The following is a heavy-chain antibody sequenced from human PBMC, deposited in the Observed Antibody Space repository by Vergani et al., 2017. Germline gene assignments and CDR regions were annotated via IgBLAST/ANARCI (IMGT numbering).Heavy chain of an antibody. V-gene: IGHV1-2*02. CDR1: GYTFTGYY. Sequence: QVQLVQSGAEVKRPGASVKVSCKASGYTFTGYYLHWVRLAPGQGLEWMGWINPKNGLTKYAQRFQGRVSLTRDTSITTAFRELSSLRSDDTAMYYCTSFPTETSEYYDSTGYYHRFFEKWGQGTLVTVSS. J-gene: IGHJ4*02. CDR2: INPKNGLT. D-gene: IGHD3-16*01. CDR3: TSFPTETSEYYDSTGYYHRFFEK.